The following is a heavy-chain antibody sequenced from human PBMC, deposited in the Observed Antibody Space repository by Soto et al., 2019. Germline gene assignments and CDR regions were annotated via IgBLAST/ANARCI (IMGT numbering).Heavy chain of an antibody. V-gene: IGHV3-15*01. CDR3: TSNTIVTPGYGLDV. D-gene: IGHD1-26*01. CDR2: IKRKTEGGTT. Sequence: PGGSLRLSCAASEFIFNNAWMNWVRQAPGKGLEWVGHIKRKTEGGTTDYAAPVKGRFTISRDDSKNMVYLQMNSLRTEDTAVYYCTSNTIVTPGYGLDVWGQGTTVTVSS. J-gene: IGHJ6*02. CDR1: EFIFNNAW.